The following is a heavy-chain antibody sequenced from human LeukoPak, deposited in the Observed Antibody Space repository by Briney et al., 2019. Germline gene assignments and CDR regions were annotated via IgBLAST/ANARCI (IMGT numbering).Heavy chain of an antibody. Sequence: ASVKVSCKASGYTFTSYYMHWVRQAPGQGLEWMGIINPSGGSTSYAQKFQGRVTMTRNTSISTAYMELSSLRSEDTAVYYCARVPSGGDKFHPWGQGTLVTVSS. CDR1: GYTFTSYY. D-gene: IGHD6-25*01. CDR2: INPSGGST. J-gene: IGHJ5*02. CDR3: ARVPSGGDKFHP. V-gene: IGHV1-46*01.